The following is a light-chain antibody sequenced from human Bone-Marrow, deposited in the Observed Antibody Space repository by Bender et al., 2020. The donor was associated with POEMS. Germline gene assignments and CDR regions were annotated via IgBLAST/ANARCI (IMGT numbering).Light chain of an antibody. J-gene: IGLJ3*02. V-gene: IGLV2-14*01. CDR2: DVN. CDR3: ASYTTSNTCV. Sequence: QSALTQPASVSGSPGQSITISCTGTSSDVGGYNYVSWYQQYPGKAPKLMIYDVNNRPSGVSDRFSGSKSGNTASLTISGLQAEDEADYYCASYTTSNTCVFGGGTKLTVL. CDR1: SSDVGGYNY.